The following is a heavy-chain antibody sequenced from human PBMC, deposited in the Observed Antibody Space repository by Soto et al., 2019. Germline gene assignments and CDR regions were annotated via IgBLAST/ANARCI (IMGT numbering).Heavy chain of an antibody. CDR3: ASMVRGMDV. CDR1: GCSISSGGYS. D-gene: IGHD3-10*01. V-gene: IGHV4-30-2*01. Sequence: QLQLQESGSGLVKPSQTLSLTCAVSGCSISSGGYSWSWIRQPPGKGLEWSGYIYHSGSTYYNPSLKRRVTISVDRSKNQFSLKLSSVTAADTAVYYCASMVRGMDVWGQGTTVTVSS. CDR2: IYHSGST. J-gene: IGHJ6*02.